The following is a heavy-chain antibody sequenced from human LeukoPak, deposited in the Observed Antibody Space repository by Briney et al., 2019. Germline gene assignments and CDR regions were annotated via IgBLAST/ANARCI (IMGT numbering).Heavy chain of an antibody. CDR2: IKSKTDGRTP. CDR1: GFTFTNAW. J-gene: IGHJ5*02. D-gene: IGHD3-10*01. Sequence: GGSLRLSCAASGFTFTNAWMYWVRQAPGKGLEWVGRIKSKTDGRTPDYAAPVTGRFTISRDDSTSTLYLEMNSLKTEDTGVYYCSPLWYGAWGQGTLVTVSS. CDR3: SPLWYGA. V-gene: IGHV3-15*01.